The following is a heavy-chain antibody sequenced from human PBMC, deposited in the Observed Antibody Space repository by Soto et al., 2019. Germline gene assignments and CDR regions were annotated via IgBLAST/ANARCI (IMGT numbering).Heavy chain of an antibody. Sequence: ELQLLESGGGLVQRGGSLRLSCAASGFTISTYAMSWVRQAPRKGLEWVSAISGNGGDYTYYADSVKGRFTISRDNSKNTLYLQMNSLRAEDTAVYYCVRLCRYCSTTTPSWGQGTLVTVSS. CDR3: VRLCRYCSTTTPS. J-gene: IGHJ4*02. CDR2: ISGNGGDYT. D-gene: IGHD2-2*01. CDR1: GFTISTYA. V-gene: IGHV3-23*01.